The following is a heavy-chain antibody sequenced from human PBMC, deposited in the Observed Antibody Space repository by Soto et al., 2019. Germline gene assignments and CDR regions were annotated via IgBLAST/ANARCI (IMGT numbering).Heavy chain of an antibody. V-gene: IGHV3-7*03. CDR3: ARVVGATRGYYMDV. J-gene: IGHJ6*03. CDR1: GFTFSSYW. Sequence: GGSLRLYCAASGFTFSSYWMSWVRQAPGKGLEWVANIKQDGSEEYYVDSVKGRFTISRDNAKNSLYLQMNSLRAEDTAVYYCARVVGATRGYYMDVWGKGTTVTFSS. D-gene: IGHD1-26*01. CDR2: IKQDGSEE.